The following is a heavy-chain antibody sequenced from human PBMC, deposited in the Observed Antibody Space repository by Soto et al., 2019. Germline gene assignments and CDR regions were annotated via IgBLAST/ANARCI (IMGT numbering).Heavy chain of an antibody. D-gene: IGHD3-22*01. CDR3: ARNSGYHFKNLDS. J-gene: IGHJ5*01. CDR1: GGTFSSYA. Sequence: SVKVSCKASGGTFSSYAISWVRQAPGQGLEWMGGIIPIFGTANYAQKFQGRVTITADESTSTAYMELSSLRSEDTAVYYCARNSGYHFKNLDSWGQGTLVTVSS. V-gene: IGHV1-69*13. CDR2: IIPIFGTA.